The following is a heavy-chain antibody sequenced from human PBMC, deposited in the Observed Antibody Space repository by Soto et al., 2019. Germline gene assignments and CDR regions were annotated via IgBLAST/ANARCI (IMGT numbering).Heavy chain of an antibody. D-gene: IGHD3-10*01. J-gene: IGHJ6*02. V-gene: IGHV1-69*01. CDR2: IIPLFGTT. CDR1: GDTFKNCV. Sequence: QVQVVQSGVEVRRPGSSVKVSCKASGDTFKNCVISWVRQAPGQGLEWMGGIIPLFGTTYFAQRCQGRLTITTDESTTTAYMALSRLRSEDTATYYCAAELGFGKLSVVWGRGPRSSSP. CDR3: AAELGFGKLSVV.